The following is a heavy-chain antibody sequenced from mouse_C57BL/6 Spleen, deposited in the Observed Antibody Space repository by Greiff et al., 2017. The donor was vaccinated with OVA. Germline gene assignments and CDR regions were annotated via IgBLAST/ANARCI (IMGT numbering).Heavy chain of an antibody. Sequence: QVQLQQPGAELVRPGSSVKLSCKASGYTFTSYWMHWVKQRPIQGLEWIGNIDPSDSETNYNQKFKDKATLTVDKSSSTAYMQLSSLTSEDSAVYYCARDGSYGDYAMDYWGQGTSVTVSS. CDR1: GYTFTSYW. D-gene: IGHD1-1*01. CDR2: IDPSDSET. V-gene: IGHV1-52*01. J-gene: IGHJ4*01. CDR3: ARDGSYGDYAMDY.